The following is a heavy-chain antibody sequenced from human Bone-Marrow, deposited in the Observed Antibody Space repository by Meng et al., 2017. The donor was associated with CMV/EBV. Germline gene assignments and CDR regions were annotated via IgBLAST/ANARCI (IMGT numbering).Heavy chain of an antibody. J-gene: IGHJ4*02. V-gene: IGHV3-30*02. CDR1: GFTFSSYW. Sequence: GESLKISCAASGFTFSSYWMSWVRQAPGKGLEWVAFIRYDGSNKYYVDSVKGRFTISRDNSKNTLYLQMNSLRAEDTAVYYCAKVSQYNFDYWGQGTLVTVSS. CDR2: IRYDGSNK. D-gene: IGHD1-1*01. CDR3: AKVSQYNFDY.